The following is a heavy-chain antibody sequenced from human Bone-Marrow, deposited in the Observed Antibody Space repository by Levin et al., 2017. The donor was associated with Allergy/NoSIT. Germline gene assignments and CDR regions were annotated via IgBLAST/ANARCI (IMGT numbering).Heavy chain of an antibody. CDR2: IHYSGDT. Sequence: PSQTLSLTCTVSGGSISSHYWSWVRQPPGKGLEWIGYIHYSGDTNYNPSLRSRVTISVDTSKNQFSLKLTSVTAADTAVYSGARRDYTTSSLGAFDIWGQGTMVTVSS. CDR1: GGSISSHY. V-gene: IGHV4-59*08. D-gene: IGHD3-3*01. J-gene: IGHJ3*02. CDR3: ARRDYTTSSLGAFDI.